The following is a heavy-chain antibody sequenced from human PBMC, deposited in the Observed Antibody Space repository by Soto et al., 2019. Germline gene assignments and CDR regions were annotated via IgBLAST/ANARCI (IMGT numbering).Heavy chain of an antibody. D-gene: IGHD4-4*01. CDR3: ARHSRADSNYIFHYYYYGMDV. J-gene: IGHJ6*02. V-gene: IGHV4-39*01. CDR2: IYYSGST. Sequence: PSETLSLTCTVSGGSISSSSYYWGWIRQPPGKGLEWIGSIYYSGSTYYNPSLKSRVTISVDTSKNQFSLKLSSVTAADTAVYYCARHSRADSNYIFHYYYYGMDVWGQGTTVTVSS. CDR1: GGSISSSSYY.